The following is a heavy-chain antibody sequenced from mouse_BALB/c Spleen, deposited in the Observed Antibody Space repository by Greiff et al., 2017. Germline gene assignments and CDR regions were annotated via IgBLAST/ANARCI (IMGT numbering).Heavy chain of an antibody. CDR3: ARGITTGYAMDY. CDR2: ISDGGSYT. D-gene: IGHD2-4*01. V-gene: IGHV5-4*02. Sequence: EVNVVESGGGLVKPGGSLKLSCAASGFTFSDYYMYWVRQTPEKRLEWVATISDGGSYTYYPDSVKGRFTISRDNAKNNLYLQMSSLKSEDTAMYYCARGITTGYAMDYWGQGTSVTVSS. CDR1: GFTFSDYY. J-gene: IGHJ4*01.